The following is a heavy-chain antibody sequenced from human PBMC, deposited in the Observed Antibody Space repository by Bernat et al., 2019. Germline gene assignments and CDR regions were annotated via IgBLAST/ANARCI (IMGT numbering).Heavy chain of an antibody. CDR2: IWHDGSNE. CDR1: KFTFSGYG. V-gene: IGHV3-33*01. CDR3: ARVSLYGAPASAMDV. D-gene: IGHD4-17*01. J-gene: IGHJ6*02. Sequence: QVQLMESGGGVVQPGRSVRLSCEASKFTFSGYGMHWVRQAPGKGLEWVAVIWHDGSNENYADSVKGRFTISRNNSKNTLYLQMNSLKAEDTAVYYCARVSLYGAPASAMDVWGQGTTVTVSS.